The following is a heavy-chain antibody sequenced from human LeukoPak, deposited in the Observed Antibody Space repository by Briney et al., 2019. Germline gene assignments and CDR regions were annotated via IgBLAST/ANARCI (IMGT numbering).Heavy chain of an antibody. Sequence: SETLSLTCGVSGGSISGSYWWSWVRQPPGKGLEWIGEINHSGSTNYNPSLKSRVTISVDTSKNQFSLKLSSVTAADTAVYYCARHDLYYDILTGYYAPWFDPWGQGTLVTVSS. CDR2: INHSGST. J-gene: IGHJ5*02. CDR1: GGSISGSYW. D-gene: IGHD3-9*01. V-gene: IGHV4-4*02. CDR3: ARHDLYYDILTGYYAPWFDP.